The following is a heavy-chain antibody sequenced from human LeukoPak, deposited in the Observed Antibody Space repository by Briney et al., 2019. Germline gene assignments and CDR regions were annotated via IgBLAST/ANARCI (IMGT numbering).Heavy chain of an antibody. CDR3: AKDPYDSSGYYFDY. CDR2: IKPDGSEK. CDR1: GFTFSSYW. J-gene: IGHJ4*02. Sequence: GGSLRLSCAASGFTFSSYWMSWVRQAPGKGLEWVANIKPDGSEKHYVDSVKGRFTISRDNAKNSLYLQMNSLRAEDTAVYYCAKDPYDSSGYYFDYWGQGTLVTVSS. V-gene: IGHV3-7*01. D-gene: IGHD3-22*01.